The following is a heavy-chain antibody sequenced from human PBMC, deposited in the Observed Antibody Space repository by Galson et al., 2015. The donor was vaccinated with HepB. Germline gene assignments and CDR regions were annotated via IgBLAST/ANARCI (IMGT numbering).Heavy chain of an antibody. J-gene: IGHJ4*02. CDR2: IYYSGST. CDR3: ARGAMVRGVIIYFDY. Sequence: SETLSLTCTVSGGSISIYYWSWIRQPPGKGLEWIGYIYYSGSTNYNPSLKSRVTISVDTSKNQFSLKLSSVTAADTAVYYCARGAMVRGVIIYFDYWGQGTLVTVSS. CDR1: GGSISIYY. D-gene: IGHD3-10*01. V-gene: IGHV4-59*01.